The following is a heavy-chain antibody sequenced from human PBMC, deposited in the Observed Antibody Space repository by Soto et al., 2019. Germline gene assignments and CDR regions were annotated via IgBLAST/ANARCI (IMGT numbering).Heavy chain of an antibody. D-gene: IGHD4-17*01. CDR2: ISYDGSNK. J-gene: IGHJ4*02. CDR1: GFTFSSYG. CDR3: AKDSSGDYVDTPFDY. Sequence: GGSLRLSCAASGFTFSSYGMHWVRQAPGKGLEWVAVISYDGSNKYYADSVKGRFTISRDNSKNTLYLQMNSLRAEDTAVYYCAKDSSGDYVDTPFDYWGQGTLVTVSS. V-gene: IGHV3-30*18.